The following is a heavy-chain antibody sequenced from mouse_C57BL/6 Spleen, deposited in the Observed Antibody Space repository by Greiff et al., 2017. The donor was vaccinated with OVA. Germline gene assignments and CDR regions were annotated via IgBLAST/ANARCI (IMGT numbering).Heavy chain of an antibody. CDR1: GYTFTEYT. J-gene: IGHJ4*01. CDR3: ARHEMGYYGSSLAMDY. V-gene: IGHV1-62-2*01. Sequence: VKLQESGAELVKPGASVKLSCKASGYTFTEYTIHWVKQRSGQGLEWIGWFYPGSGSIKYNEKFKDKATLTADKSSSTVYMELSRLTSEDSAVYFCARHEMGYYGSSLAMDYWGQGTSVTVSS. CDR2: FYPGSGSI. D-gene: IGHD1-1*01.